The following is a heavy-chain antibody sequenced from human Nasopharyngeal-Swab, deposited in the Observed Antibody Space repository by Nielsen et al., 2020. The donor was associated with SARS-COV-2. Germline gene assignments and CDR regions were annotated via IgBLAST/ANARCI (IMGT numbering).Heavy chain of an antibody. J-gene: IGHJ6*02. D-gene: IGHD1/OR15-1a*01. CDR2: ISYDGTNK. CDR1: GFTFSDYA. V-gene: IGHV3-30*03. CDR3: ATQIGVSAMNISYYYGLDV. Sequence: GESLKISCAASGFTFSDYAMHWVRQVPGKGLEWVAVISYDGTNKFYPASVKGRFTISRDNSRKTLYLQMNSLTPEDTAIYYCATQIGVSAMNISYYYGLDVWGQGTTVTVSS.